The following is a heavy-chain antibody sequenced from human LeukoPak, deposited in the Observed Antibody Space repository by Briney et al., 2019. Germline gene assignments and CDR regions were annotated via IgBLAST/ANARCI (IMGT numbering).Heavy chain of an antibody. CDR2: ISDTGSTI. CDR1: GFTFSSYE. V-gene: IGHV3-48*03. J-gene: IGHJ3*02. Sequence: GGSLRLSCAASGFTFSSYELNWVRQAPGKGLEWVSYISDTGSTIYYADSVEGRFTISGDNAKNSLYLQMNSLRAEDTAVYYXXXXXYYDTGGYFDDAFDIWGQGTLVTVSS. CDR3: XXXXYYDTGGYFDDAFDI. D-gene: IGHD3-22*01.